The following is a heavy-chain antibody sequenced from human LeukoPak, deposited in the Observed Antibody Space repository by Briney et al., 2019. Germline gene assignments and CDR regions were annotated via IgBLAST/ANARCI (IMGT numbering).Heavy chain of an antibody. D-gene: IGHD3-22*01. CDR3: ARAPSEIGGYYPEYFRH. J-gene: IGHJ1*01. CDR1: GFTFSNYW. CDR2: IKSDGRT. V-gene: IGHV3-74*01. Sequence: GESLRLSCAAAGFTFSNYWMHWVRQAPGKGLVWVSRIKSDGRTNYADSVQGRFTISRDNTKNTVSLQMNSLGAEDTGVYYCARAPSEIGGYYPEYFRHWGQGTLVTVSS.